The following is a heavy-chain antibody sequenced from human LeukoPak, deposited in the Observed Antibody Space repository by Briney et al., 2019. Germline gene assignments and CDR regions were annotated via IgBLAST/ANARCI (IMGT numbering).Heavy chain of an antibody. Sequence: GGSLRLSCAASGFTFSSYEMNWVRQAPGKGLEWVSYISSSGSTIYYADSVKGRFTISRDNAKNSLYLQRNSLRAEDTAVYYCATTYVWGSYRPFGYWGPGTLVTVSS. V-gene: IGHV3-48*03. CDR2: ISSSGSTI. J-gene: IGHJ4*02. CDR1: GFTFSSYE. D-gene: IGHD3-16*02. CDR3: ATTYVWGSYRPFGY.